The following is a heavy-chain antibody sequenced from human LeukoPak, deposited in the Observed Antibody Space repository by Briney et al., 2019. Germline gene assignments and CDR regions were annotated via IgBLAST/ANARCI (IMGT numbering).Heavy chain of an antibody. D-gene: IGHD2-2*01. CDR2: IIPILGIA. Sequence: SVKVSCKASVGTFSSYAISWVRQAPGQGLEWMGRIIPILGIANYAQKFQGRVTITSDKSTSTAYMELSSLRSEDTAVYYCARVLGYCSSTSCLPWFDPWGQGTLVTVSS. CDR1: VGTFSSYA. V-gene: IGHV1-69*04. CDR3: ARVLGYCSSTSCLPWFDP. J-gene: IGHJ5*02.